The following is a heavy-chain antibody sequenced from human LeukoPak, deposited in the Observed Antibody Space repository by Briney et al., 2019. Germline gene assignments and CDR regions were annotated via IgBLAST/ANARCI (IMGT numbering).Heavy chain of an antibody. CDR3: ARLTTVVTPVGVQDDY. V-gene: IGHV4-4*07. J-gene: IGHJ4*02. CDR2: IYTSGST. D-gene: IGHD4-23*01. CDR1: GGSISSYY. Sequence: SETLSLTCTVSGGSISSYYWSWIRQPAGKGLEWIGRIYTSGSTNYNPSLKSRVTMSVDTSKNQFSLKLSSVTAADTAVYYCARLTTVVTPVGVQDDYWGQGTLVTVSS.